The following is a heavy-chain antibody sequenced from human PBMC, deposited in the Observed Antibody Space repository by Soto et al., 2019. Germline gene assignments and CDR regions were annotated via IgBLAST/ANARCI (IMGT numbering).Heavy chain of an antibody. J-gene: IGHJ4*02. CDR2: IYYSGST. V-gene: IGHV4-59*01. D-gene: IGHD3-3*01. CDR1: GGSISSYY. CDR3: ARNYDFWSGPHFSFDY. Sequence: QVQLQESGPGLVKPSETLSLTCTVSGGSISSYYWSWIRQPPGKGLEWIGYIYYSGSTNYNPSLTSRVTIPVDTAKNQFSLKPSSVTAADTAVYYCARNYDFWSGPHFSFDYWGEGTLVTVSS.